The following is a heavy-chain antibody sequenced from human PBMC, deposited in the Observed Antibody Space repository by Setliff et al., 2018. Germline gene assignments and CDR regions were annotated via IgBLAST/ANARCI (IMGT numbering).Heavy chain of an antibody. CDR1: GFTFSSYG. J-gene: IGHJ6*02. CDR2: IRYDGSNK. D-gene: IGHD2-15*01. Sequence: TGGSLRLSCAASGFTFSSYGMHWVRQAPGKGLEWVAFIRYDGSNKYYADSVKGRFTISRDNSKNTLYLQMNSLRAEDTAVYYCAKDTGAAKYGMDVWGQGTTGTVS. V-gene: IGHV3-30*02. CDR3: AKDTGAAKYGMDV.